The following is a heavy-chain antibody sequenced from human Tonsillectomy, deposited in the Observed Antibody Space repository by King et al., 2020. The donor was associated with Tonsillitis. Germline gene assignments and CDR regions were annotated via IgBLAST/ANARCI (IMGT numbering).Heavy chain of an antibody. CDR3: AREGQPRDSYGPHPFDY. Sequence: QLVQSGAEVKKPGSSVKVSCKASGGTFSSYAISWVRQAPGQGLEWMGGIIPIFGTANYAQKFQGRVTITAAESTSTAYMELSSLRSEDTAVYYCAREGQPRDSYGPHPFDYWGQGTLVTVSS. J-gene: IGHJ4*02. V-gene: IGHV1-69*01. D-gene: IGHD5-18*01. CDR1: GGTFSSYA. CDR2: IIPIFGTA.